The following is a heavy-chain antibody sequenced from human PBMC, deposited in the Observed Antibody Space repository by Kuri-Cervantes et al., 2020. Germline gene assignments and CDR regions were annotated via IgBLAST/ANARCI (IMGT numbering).Heavy chain of an antibody. Sequence: SETLSLTCTVSGGSIRSSSYYWGWIRQPPGKGLEWIGTIYYSGSTYYNPTLKSRVTISVDTSKNQFSLKLSSVTAADTAVYYCARVLGVASIEARYFDYWGQGTLVTVSS. CDR1: GGSIRSSSYY. D-gene: IGHD2-15*01. J-gene: IGHJ4*02. CDR3: ARVLGVASIEARYFDY. CDR2: IYYSGST. V-gene: IGHV4-39*01.